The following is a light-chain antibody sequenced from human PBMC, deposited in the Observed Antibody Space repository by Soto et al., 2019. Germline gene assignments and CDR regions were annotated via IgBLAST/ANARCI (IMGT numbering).Light chain of an antibody. CDR2: AAS. V-gene: IGKV1-9*01. J-gene: IGKJ4*02. Sequence: DIQMTQSPSSLSASVGDRVTITCRASQGINSFLAWYQQKPGKAPKLLIYAASTLPSGVPSRFSGSGSGTDFTLTISSRQPEDIATYCCQQHERYPWPSGGGTKVDIK. CDR3: QQHERYPWP. CDR1: QGINSF.